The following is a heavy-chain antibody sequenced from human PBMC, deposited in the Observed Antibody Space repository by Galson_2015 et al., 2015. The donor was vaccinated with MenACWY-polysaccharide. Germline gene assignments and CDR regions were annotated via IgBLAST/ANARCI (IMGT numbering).Heavy chain of an antibody. CDR2: IIPIFGTA. J-gene: IGHJ6*02. D-gene: IGHD2-2*01. Sequence: SVKVSCKASGGTFSSYAISWVRQAPGQGLEWMGGIIPIFGTANYAQKFQGRVTITADKSTSTAYMELSSLRSEDTAVYYCARWRVVPAAIDYYYGMDVWGQGTTVTVSS. CDR3: ARWRVVPAAIDYYYGMDV. CDR1: GGTFSSYA. V-gene: IGHV1-69*06.